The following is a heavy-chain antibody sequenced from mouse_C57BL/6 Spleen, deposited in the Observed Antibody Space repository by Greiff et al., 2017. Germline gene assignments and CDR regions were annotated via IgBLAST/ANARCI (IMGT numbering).Heavy chain of an antibody. D-gene: IGHD2-3*01. V-gene: IGHV2-2*01. J-gene: IGHJ4*01. CDR3: ASLDGYYAMDY. CDR2: IWGGGST. Sequence: QVQLQQSGPGLVQPSQSLSITCTVSGFSLTSYGVHWVRQSPGKGLEWLGVIWGGGSTDYNAAFISRLSISKDNSKSQVFFKMNSLQADDTAIYYCASLDGYYAMDYWGQGTSVTVSS. CDR1: GFSLTSYG.